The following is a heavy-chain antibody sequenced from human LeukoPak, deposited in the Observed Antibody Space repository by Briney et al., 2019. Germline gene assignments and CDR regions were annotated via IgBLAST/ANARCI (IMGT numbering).Heavy chain of an antibody. CDR2: INHSGST. J-gene: IGHJ6*02. D-gene: IGHD3-3*01. V-gene: IGHV4-34*01. CDR3: ARDSVLRFLGHYNYYGMDV. Sequence: SETLSLTCAVYGGSFSGYYWSWIRQPPGKGLEWIGEINHSGSTNYNPSLKSRVTISVDTSKNQFSLKLSSVTAADTAVYYCARDSVLRFLGHYNYYGMDVWGQGTTVTVSS. CDR1: GGSFSGYY.